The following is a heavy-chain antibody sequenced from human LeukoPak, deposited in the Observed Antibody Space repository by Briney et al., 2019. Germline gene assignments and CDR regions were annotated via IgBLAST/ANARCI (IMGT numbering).Heavy chain of an antibody. CDR3: ARDRGIVVVPAAILY. Sequence: ASVKVSCKASGYTFTGYYMHWVRQAPGRGLEWMGWINPNSGGTNYAQKFQGRVTMTRDTSISTAYMELSRLRSDDTAVYYCARDRGIVVVPAAILYWGQGTLVTVSS. D-gene: IGHD2-2*01. CDR1: GYTFTGYY. CDR2: INPNSGGT. J-gene: IGHJ4*02. V-gene: IGHV1-2*02.